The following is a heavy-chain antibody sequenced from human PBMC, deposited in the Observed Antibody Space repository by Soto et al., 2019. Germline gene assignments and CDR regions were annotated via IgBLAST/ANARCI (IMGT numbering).Heavy chain of an antibody. CDR2: ISDIAYT. V-gene: IGHV4-61*05. J-gene: IGHJ6*02. CDR3: ARQGFGVLHGLVDV. D-gene: IGHD3-10*01. Sequence: SETLSLTCTVSGVSIPNINTHYCSWFRLPPGKGLEWIGYISDIAYTSYNPSLKGRVSISVDTSKNQFSLALTSVTAADTAVYYCARQGFGVLHGLVDVWGQGTTVS. CDR1: GVSIPNINTHY.